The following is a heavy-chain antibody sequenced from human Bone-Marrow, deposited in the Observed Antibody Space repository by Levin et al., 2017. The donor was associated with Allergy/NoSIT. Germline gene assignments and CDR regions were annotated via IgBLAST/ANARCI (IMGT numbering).Heavy chain of an antibody. J-gene: IGHJ4*02. D-gene: IGHD3-16*01. CDR1: GGSISTTGYY. Sequence: SETLSLTCIVSGGSISTTGYYWGWVRQPPGKGLECIGSIYYTGNTYYNPSLKSRVTISVDTSKNHFSLKLSSVTAADTAVYYCAGHMSGGVPGVFDYWGQGALVAVSS. V-gene: IGHV4-39*01. CDR3: AGHMSGGVPGVFDY. CDR2: IYYTGNT.